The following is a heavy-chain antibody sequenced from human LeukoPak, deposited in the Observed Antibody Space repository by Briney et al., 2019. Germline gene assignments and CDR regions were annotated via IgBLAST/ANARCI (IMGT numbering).Heavy chain of an antibody. CDR1: GDSISSSGYY. J-gene: IGHJ3*02. V-gene: IGHV3-53*01. CDR2: IYSDGST. D-gene: IGHD3-22*01. Sequence: PSETLSLTCTVSGDSISSSGYYWGWIRQPPGKGLEWVSVIYSDGSTYYADSVKGRSTISRDNSKNTLYLQMNSLRAEDTAVYYCARESDSSGYFLAEGDAFDIWGQGTMVTVSS. CDR3: ARESDSSGYFLAEGDAFDI.